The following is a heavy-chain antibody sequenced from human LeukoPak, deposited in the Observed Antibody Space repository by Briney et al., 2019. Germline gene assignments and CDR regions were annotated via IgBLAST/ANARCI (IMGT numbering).Heavy chain of an antibody. J-gene: IGHJ4*02. CDR1: GYTLSDYY. D-gene: IGHD5-12*01. Sequence: GASVNVSCKASGYTLSDYYIHWIRQAPGQGLEWMGWINSKNGGTHYAQKFEGRVTISRDTSINTAYMELMRLTSDDTALYYCARDGDLYSGYENFDYWGQGTLVTVSS. V-gene: IGHV1-2*02. CDR3: ARDGDLYSGYENFDY. CDR2: INSKNGGT.